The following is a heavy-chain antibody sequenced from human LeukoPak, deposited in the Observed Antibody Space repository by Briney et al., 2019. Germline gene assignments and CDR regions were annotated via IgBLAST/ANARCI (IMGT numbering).Heavy chain of an antibody. CDR3: ARDGRSPFDP. CDR1: GGSVSSSSYY. J-gene: IGHJ5*02. Sequence: SETLSLTCTVSGGSVSSSSYYWGWIRQPPGKGLEWIGSIYYSGSTYYNPSLKSRVTISVDTSKNQFSLKLSSVTAADTAVYYCARDGRSPFDPWGQGTLVTVSS. CDR2: IYYSGST. D-gene: IGHD1-26*01. V-gene: IGHV4-39*07.